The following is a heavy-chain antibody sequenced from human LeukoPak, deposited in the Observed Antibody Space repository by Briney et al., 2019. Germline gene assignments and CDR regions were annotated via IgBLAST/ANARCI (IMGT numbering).Heavy chain of an antibody. CDR2: IYSGGST. V-gene: IGHV3-66*01. CDR1: GFTVSSNY. D-gene: IGHD2-21*01. J-gene: IGHJ4*02. Sequence: GGSLRLSCAASGFTVSSNYMSWVRQAPGKGLEWVSVIYSGGSTYYANSVKGRFTISRDNSKNTLNLQMNSLRAEDAAVYYCARGYSSDNWGQGTLVTVSS. CDR3: ARGYSSDN.